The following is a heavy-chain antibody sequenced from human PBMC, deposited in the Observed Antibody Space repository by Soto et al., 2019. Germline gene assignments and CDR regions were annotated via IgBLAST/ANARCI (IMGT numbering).Heavy chain of an antibody. V-gene: IGHV4-30-4*01. D-gene: IGHD3-16*01. CDR3: ARDDWGRLYGMDV. CDR1: GGSISGGDYY. CDR2: IYYSGST. J-gene: IGHJ6*02. Sequence: SETLSLTCTVSGGSISGGDYYWSWIRKPPGKGLEWIVYIYYSGSTYYNPSLKSRVTISVDTSKNQFSLKLSSVTAADTAVYYCARDDWGRLYGMDVWGQGTTVTVSS.